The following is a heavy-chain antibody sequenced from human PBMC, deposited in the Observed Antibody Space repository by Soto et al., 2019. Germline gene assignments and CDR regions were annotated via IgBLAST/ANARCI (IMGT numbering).Heavy chain of an antibody. D-gene: IGHD1-26*01. J-gene: IGHJ4*02. CDR1: GFTFGSSD. V-gene: IGHV3-7*01. CDR2: IKADGSKK. Sequence: EVQLVESEAGRVQPGGSLRLSCAASGFTFGSSDMAWVRQAPGKGLEWVAVIKADGSKKYYVESVKGRHTISRDNTRNSLFLHISGLKDDGTAVDYCGTSGGGHWGQGALVTVSS. CDR3: GTSGGGH.